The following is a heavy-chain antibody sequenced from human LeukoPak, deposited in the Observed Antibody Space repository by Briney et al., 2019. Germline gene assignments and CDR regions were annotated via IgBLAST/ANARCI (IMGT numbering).Heavy chain of an antibody. CDR3: ARGDFWSGYYLLDY. J-gene: IGHJ4*02. Sequence: PSQTLSLTCTVSGGSISSGDYYWSWIRQPPGKGLEWIGYIYYSGSTYYNPSLKSRVTISVDTSKNQFSLKLSSVTAADTAVYYCARGDFWSGYYLLDYWGQGTLVTVSS. CDR2: IYYSGST. V-gene: IGHV4-30-4*08. CDR1: GGSISSGDYY. D-gene: IGHD3-3*01.